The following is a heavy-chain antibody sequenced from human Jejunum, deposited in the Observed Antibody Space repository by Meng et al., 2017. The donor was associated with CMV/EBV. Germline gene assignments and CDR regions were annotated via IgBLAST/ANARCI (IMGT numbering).Heavy chain of an antibody. CDR1: GDSISNYY. CDR2: IYTTGNT. J-gene: IGHJ2*01. D-gene: IGHD7-27*01. Sequence: QVQLQESGPGLVKPSEPLSLPCTVPGDSISNYYWGWMRQPAGKGLEWIGRIYTTGNTDYNPSLKSRITISVDTSKNQFSLKLSSVTAADTAVYYCASPLGILGIVDLWGRGTLVTVSS. CDR3: ASPLGILGIVDL. V-gene: IGHV4-4*07.